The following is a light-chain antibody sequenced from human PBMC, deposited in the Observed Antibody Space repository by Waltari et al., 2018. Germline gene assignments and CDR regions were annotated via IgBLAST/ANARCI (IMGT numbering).Light chain of an antibody. Sequence: DILTTQSPATPSVSPRERATLSCRASQSVSSNLAWYQQKPGQAPRLLISGASTRATGIPARFSGSGSGTEFPLTISRLQSEDFAVFYCRQFNNWPTFGRGTKVEIE. CDR3: RQFNNWPT. CDR1: QSVSSN. V-gene: IGKV3-15*01. CDR2: GAS. J-gene: IGKJ1*01.